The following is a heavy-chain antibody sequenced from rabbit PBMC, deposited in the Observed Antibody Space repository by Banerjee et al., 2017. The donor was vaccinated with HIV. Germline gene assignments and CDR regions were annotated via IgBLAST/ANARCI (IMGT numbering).Heavy chain of an antibody. CDR3: ARVAYSSSSGDSHFNL. Sequence: QSLEESGGDLVKPGASLTLTCKASGFTLSNNYWIYWVRQAPWKGLEWIGCINTGDGSTYYASWAKGRFTISKTSSTTVTLQMTSLTAADTATYSCARVAYSSSSGDSHFNLWGPGTLVTVS. CDR2: INTGDGST. CDR1: GFTLSNNYW. J-gene: IGHJ4*01. D-gene: IGHD1-1*01. V-gene: IGHV1S40*01.